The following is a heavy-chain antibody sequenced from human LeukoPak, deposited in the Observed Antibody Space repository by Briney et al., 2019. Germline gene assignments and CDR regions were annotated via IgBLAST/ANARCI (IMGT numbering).Heavy chain of an antibody. Sequence: GGSLRLSCAASGFTFSNAWMSWVRQAPGKGLEWVANIKKDGSEKYYVDSVKGRFTISRDNAKNSLYLQMNSLRAEDTAVYYCARRQSHGSGSYYWSQWGQGTLVTVSS. D-gene: IGHD3-10*01. CDR1: GFTFSNAW. CDR3: ARRQSHGSGSYYWSQ. V-gene: IGHV3-7*01. J-gene: IGHJ4*02. CDR2: IKKDGSEK.